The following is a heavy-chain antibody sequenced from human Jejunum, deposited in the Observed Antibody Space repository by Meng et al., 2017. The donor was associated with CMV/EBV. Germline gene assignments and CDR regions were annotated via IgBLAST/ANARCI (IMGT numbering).Heavy chain of an antibody. CDR2: IRFDGSNK. V-gene: IGHV3-30*02. D-gene: IGHD3-22*01. Sequence: TFSSYGMNWVRQAPGNGLEWVAFIRFDGSNKDYADSVKGRFTISRDNSKKTLYLQMNSLRAEDTAVYYCAKDPEYYYDSSGYYYDWGQGTLVTISS. CDR3: AKDPEYYYDSSGYYYD. J-gene: IGHJ4*02. CDR1: TFSSYG.